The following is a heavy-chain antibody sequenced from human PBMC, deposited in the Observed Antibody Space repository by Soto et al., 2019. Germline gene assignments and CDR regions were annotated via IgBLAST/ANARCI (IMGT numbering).Heavy chain of an antibody. CDR2: IYDTGST. V-gene: IGHV4-59*01. D-gene: IGHD5-18*01. CDR1: GGSISYYY. J-gene: IGHJ6*03. CDR3: ARVRYTYGTYYYMDV. Sequence: QVQLQESGPGLVKPSETLSLTCTVSGGSISYYYWSWIRQPPGKGLEWIGYIYDTGSTYYNPSLKNRDTISVDTAQSQFSLRLRSVTAADTAVYYCARVRYTYGTYYYMDVWGKGTTVTVSS.